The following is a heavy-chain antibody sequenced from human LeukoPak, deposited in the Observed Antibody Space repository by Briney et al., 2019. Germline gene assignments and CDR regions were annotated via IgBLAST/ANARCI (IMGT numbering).Heavy chain of an antibody. J-gene: IGHJ4*02. V-gene: IGHV4-39*07. Sequence: PSETLSLTCTVSGGSIGSSSYYWGWIRQPPGKGLEWIGSIYYSGSTYYNPSLKSRVTISVDTSKNQFSLKLSSVTAADTAVYYCARIITIFGVAEYYFDYWGQGTLVTVSS. CDR3: ARIITIFGVAEYYFDY. D-gene: IGHD3-3*01. CDR1: GGSIGSSSYY. CDR2: IYYSGST.